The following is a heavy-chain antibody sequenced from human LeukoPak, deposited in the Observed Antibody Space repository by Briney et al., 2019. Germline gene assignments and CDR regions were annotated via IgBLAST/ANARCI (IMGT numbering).Heavy chain of an antibody. Sequence: GASVKVSCKASGYTFTSYDINWVRQATGQGLEWMGWMNPNSGNTGYAQKFQGRVTMTRNTSISTAYMELSSLRSEDTAVYYCAKDGEGATWGYYFDYWGQGTLVTVSS. J-gene: IGHJ4*02. CDR2: MNPNSGNT. D-gene: IGHD1-26*01. CDR3: AKDGEGATWGYYFDY. CDR1: GYTFTSYD. V-gene: IGHV1-8*01.